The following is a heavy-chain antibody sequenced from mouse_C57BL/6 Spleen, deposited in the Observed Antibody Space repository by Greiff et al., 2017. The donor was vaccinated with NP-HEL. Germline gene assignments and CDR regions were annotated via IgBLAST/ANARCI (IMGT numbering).Heavy chain of an antibody. D-gene: IGHD2-2*01. Sequence: EVQRVESGGGLVKPGGSLKLSCAASGFTFSSYAMSWVRQTPEKRLAWVATISDGGSYTYYPDNAKNNLYLQMSHLKSEATAMYDCARDGGGYPAWFAYWGKGTLVTV. V-gene: IGHV5-4*01. J-gene: IGHJ3*01. CDR1: GFTFSSYA. CDR3: ARDGGGYPAWFAY. CDR2: ISDGGSYT.